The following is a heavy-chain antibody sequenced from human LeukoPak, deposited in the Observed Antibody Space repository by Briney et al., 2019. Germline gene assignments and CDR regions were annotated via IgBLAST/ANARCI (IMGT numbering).Heavy chain of an antibody. CDR2: INQGGSES. V-gene: IGHV3-7*01. Sequence: GGSLRLSCAASGFTFSDFWMGWVRQAPGKGLEWVANINQGGSESYYVDSVKGRFTISRDNAKKSLFLQMNSLRAEDTAVYYCTKGRSNHYWGQGTLVTVS. CDR1: GFTFSDFW. CDR3: TKGRSNHY. D-gene: IGHD4-11*01. J-gene: IGHJ4*02.